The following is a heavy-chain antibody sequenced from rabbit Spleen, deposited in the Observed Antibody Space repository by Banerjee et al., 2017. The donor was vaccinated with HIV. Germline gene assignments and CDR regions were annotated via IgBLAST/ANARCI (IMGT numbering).Heavy chain of an antibody. CDR3: ARDLVTAIGWNFVL. Sequence: QEQLEESGGGLVKPGASLTLTCTASGFSFSSSDYMCWVRQAPGKGLEWIACIAGSSSGFTYSATWAKGRFTCSKTSSTTVTLQMTSLTAADTATYFCARDLVTAIGWNFVLWGPGTLVTVS. D-gene: IGHD7-1*01. J-gene: IGHJ4*01. CDR1: GFSFSSSDY. V-gene: IGHV1S45*01. CDR2: IAGSSSGFT.